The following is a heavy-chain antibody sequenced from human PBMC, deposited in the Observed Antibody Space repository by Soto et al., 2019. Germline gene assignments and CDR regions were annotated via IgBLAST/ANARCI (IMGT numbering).Heavy chain of an antibody. CDR2: IYYSGST. Sequence: QVQLQESGPGLVKPSQTLSLTCTVSGGSISSGGYYWSWIRQHPGKGLEWIGYIYYSGSTYYNPSLQSRVTISVDTSKNQYSRQLGSVAAADTAVYYWARGPMTTVTGYFDYWGQGTLVPVSS. CDR3: ARGPMTTVTGYFDY. J-gene: IGHJ4*02. D-gene: IGHD4-17*01. V-gene: IGHV4-31*03. CDR1: GGSISSGGYY.